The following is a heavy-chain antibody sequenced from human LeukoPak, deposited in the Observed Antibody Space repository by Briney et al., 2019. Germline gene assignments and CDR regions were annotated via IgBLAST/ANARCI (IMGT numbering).Heavy chain of an antibody. D-gene: IGHD5-12*01. CDR3: ARVKGETAPTISNYYYYMDV. CDR1: GHTFTSYG. CDR2: VIPIFGSS. Sequence: ASVKVSCKASGHTFTSYGISWVRQAPGQGLEWVGGVIPIFGSSNYAPKFQARVTITADRSTSTAYMELRSLTSEDTAVYYCARVKGETAPTISNYYYYMDVWDKGTTVTVSS. V-gene: IGHV1-69*06. J-gene: IGHJ6*03.